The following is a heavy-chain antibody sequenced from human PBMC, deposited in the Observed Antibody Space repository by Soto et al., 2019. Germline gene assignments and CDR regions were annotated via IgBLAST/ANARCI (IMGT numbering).Heavy chain of an antibody. CDR1: GFTFSSYA. V-gene: IGHV3-23*01. J-gene: IGHJ3*02. Sequence: PGGSLRLSCAASGFTFSSYAMSWVRQAPGKGLEWVSAISGSGGSTYYADSVKGRLTISRDNSKNTLYLQMNSLRAEDTAVYYCARPKWFTMVRGGELDAFDIWGKGTMVTVSS. CDR3: ARPKWFTMVRGGELDAFDI. CDR2: ISGSGGST. D-gene: IGHD3-10*01.